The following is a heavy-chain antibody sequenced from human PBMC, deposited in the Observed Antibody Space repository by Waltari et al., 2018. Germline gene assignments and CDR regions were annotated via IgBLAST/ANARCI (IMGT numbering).Heavy chain of an antibody. V-gene: IGHV1-69*13. CDR1: GGTFSSYA. Sequence: QVQLVQSGAEVKKPGSSVKVSCKASGGTFSSYAISWVRQAPGQGLGWMGGITPIFGTSNYAQKFQRRFTITADESTSTAYMALSSLRSEDTAVYYCARDRGAATAEKIYYYYGMDVWGQGTTVTVSS. CDR3: ARDRGAATAEKIYYYYGMDV. J-gene: IGHJ6*02. CDR2: ITPIFGTS. D-gene: IGHD2-15*01.